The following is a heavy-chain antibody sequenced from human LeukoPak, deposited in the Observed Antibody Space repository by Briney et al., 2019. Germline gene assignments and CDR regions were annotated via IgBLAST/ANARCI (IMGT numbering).Heavy chain of an antibody. Sequence: SETLSLTCPVSGGSISSYYWSWIRQPPGKGLEWIGYIYYSGSTNYNPSLKSRVTISVDTSKHQFCLKLSSVTAADTAVYYCARVEKIQLWLQADCWGQGTLVTVSS. CDR3: ARVEKIQLWLQADC. CDR1: GGSISSYY. D-gene: IGHD5-18*01. J-gene: IGHJ4*02. CDR2: IYYSGST. V-gene: IGHV4-59*01.